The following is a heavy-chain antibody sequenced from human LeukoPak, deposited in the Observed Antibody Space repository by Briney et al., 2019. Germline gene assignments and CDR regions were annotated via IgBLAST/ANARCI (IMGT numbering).Heavy chain of an antibody. CDR2: INQGGRES. J-gene: IGHJ4*02. V-gene: IGHV3-7*01. CDR1: GFTFSNYW. CDR3: ARQMVITPFDS. D-gene: IGHD4/OR15-4a*01. Sequence: GGSLRLSCAASGFTFSNYWMSWVRQAPGKGLEWVANINQGGRESYYVDSVEGRFTISRGNADNSLYLQMNSLRAEDTAVYYCARQMVITPFDSWGQGPLVTVSS.